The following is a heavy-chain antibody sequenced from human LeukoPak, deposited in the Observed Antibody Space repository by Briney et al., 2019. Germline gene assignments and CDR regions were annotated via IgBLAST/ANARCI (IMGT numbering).Heavy chain of an antibody. V-gene: IGHV1-24*01. Sequence: ASVKVSCKVSGYTLTELSMHWVRQAPGKGLEWMGGFDPEDGETIYAQKFQGRVTMTEDTSTDTAYMELSSLRSEDTAVYYCARDATYYYDSSGYYYERGDLDYWGQGTLVTVSS. CDR3: ARDATYYYDSSGYYYERGDLDY. CDR2: FDPEDGET. J-gene: IGHJ4*02. D-gene: IGHD3-22*01. CDR1: GYTLTELS.